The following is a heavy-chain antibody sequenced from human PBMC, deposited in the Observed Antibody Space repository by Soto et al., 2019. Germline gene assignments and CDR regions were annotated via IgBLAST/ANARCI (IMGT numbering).Heavy chain of an antibody. D-gene: IGHD3-22*01. CDR2: IIPILGIA. V-gene: IGHV1-69*02. CDR3: ARVPPYDSSGSGYYFDY. CDR1: GGTFSSYT. Sequence: ASVKVSCKASGGTFSSYTISWVRQAPGQGLEWMGRIIPILGIANYAQKFQGRVTITADKSTNTAYMELSSLRSEDTAVYYCARVPPYDSSGSGYYFDYWGQGTLVTVSS. J-gene: IGHJ4*02.